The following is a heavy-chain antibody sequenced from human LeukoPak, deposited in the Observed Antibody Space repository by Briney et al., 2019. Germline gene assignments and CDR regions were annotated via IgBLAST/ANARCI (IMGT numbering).Heavy chain of an antibody. CDR2: ISYDGSNK. Sequence: PGGSLRLSCAASGFTFSSYAMHWVRQAPGKGLEWVAVISYDGSNKYYADSVKGRFTISRDNSKNTLYLQMNSLRAEDTAVYYCAKDSTIFGPPMDVWGKGTTVTVSS. CDR1: GFTFSSYA. V-gene: IGHV3-30*18. J-gene: IGHJ6*03. CDR3: AKDSTIFGPPMDV. D-gene: IGHD3-3*01.